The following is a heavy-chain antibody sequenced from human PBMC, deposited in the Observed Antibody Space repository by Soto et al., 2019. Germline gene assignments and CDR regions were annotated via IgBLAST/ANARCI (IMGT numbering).Heavy chain of an antibody. CDR1: GGSFSCYY. Sequence: PSETLSLTCAVYGGSFSCYYWSWIRQPPGKGLEWIGEINHSGSTNYNPSLKSRVTISVDTSKNQFSLKLSSVTAADTAVYYCARDGGGDSSGYYYGFDYWGQGTLVTVSS. V-gene: IGHV4-34*01. CDR2: INHSGST. CDR3: ARDGGGDSSGYYYGFDY. J-gene: IGHJ4*02. D-gene: IGHD3-22*01.